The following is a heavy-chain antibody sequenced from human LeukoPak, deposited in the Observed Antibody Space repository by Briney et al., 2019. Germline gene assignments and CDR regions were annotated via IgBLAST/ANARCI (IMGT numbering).Heavy chain of an antibody. D-gene: IGHD3-16*02. CDR2: ISYDGSNK. J-gene: IGHJ4*02. Sequence: PGGSLRLSCAASGFTFSSYAMHWVRQAPGKGLEWVAVISYDGSNKYYADSVKGRFTISRDNSKNTLYLQMSSLRAEDTAVYYCAREGITFGGVIVLRGYFDYWGQGTLVTVSS. CDR1: GFTFSSYA. V-gene: IGHV3-30-3*01. CDR3: AREGITFGGVIVLRGYFDY.